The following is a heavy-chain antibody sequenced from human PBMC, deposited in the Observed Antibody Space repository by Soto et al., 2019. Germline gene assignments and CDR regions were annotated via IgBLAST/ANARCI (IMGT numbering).Heavy chain of an antibody. Sequence: QVQLQQWGAGLLKPSETLSLTCAVYGGSFSGYSWSWIRQPPEKGLEWIGEISHSGSTNYNPSLKSRVTISVDTSKTQFSLKLTSVTAADTAVYYCARGQKGYSSSWYVDWGQGTLVTVSS. V-gene: IGHV4-34*01. CDR1: GGSFSGYS. CDR3: ARGQKGYSSSWYVD. CDR2: ISHSGST. D-gene: IGHD6-13*01. J-gene: IGHJ4*02.